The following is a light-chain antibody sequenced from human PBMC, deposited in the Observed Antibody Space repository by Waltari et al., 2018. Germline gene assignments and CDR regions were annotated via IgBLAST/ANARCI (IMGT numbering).Light chain of an antibody. Sequence: QSAPTQPASLSGSPGQSITISCTGTSSDVGGYDFVSWHQQYPGKAPKVMIYGVNNRPSGVSNRFSGAKSGNTASLIISGLQADDEADYYCSSYTTSGTLVFGTGTKVTVL. CDR3: SSYTTSGTLV. CDR2: GVN. CDR1: SSDVGGYDF. V-gene: IGLV2-14*01. J-gene: IGLJ1*01.